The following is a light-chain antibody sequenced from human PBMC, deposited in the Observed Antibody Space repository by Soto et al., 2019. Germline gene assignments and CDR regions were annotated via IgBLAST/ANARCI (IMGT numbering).Light chain of an antibody. CDR1: QSISSW. V-gene: IGKV1-5*03. J-gene: IGKJ4*01. CDR3: QQLNGYVALT. CDR2: KAS. Sequence: DIQMTQSPSTLSASVGDRVTITCRASQSISSWLAWYQQKPGKAPKLLIYKASTLESGVPSNFSGSGSGTEFSLTISSLQPEDFATYYCQQLNGYVALTFGGGTKGDIK.